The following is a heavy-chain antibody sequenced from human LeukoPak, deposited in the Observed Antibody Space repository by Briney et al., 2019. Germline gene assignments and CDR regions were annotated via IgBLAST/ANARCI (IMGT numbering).Heavy chain of an antibody. Sequence: GGSLRLSCAASGFTVSSNYMSWVRQAPGEGLEWVSAISGSGGSTYYADSVKGRFTISRDNSKNTLYLQMNSLRAEDTAVYYCANEIRPNDYWGQGTQVTVSS. CDR2: ISGSGGST. V-gene: IGHV3-23*01. J-gene: IGHJ4*02. D-gene: IGHD4-17*01. CDR1: GFTVSSNY. CDR3: ANEIRPNDY.